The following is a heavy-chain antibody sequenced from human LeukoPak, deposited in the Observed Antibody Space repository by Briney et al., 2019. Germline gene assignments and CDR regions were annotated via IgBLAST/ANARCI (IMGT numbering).Heavy chain of an antibody. CDR2: ISSSGSTI. J-gene: IGHJ6*02. CDR1: GFTFSDYY. D-gene: IGHD3-10*01. CDR3: ARDQFRYGSGSYYNAPPYGMDV. Sequence: GGSLRFSCAASGFTFSDYYMSWIRQAPGKGLEWVSYISSSGSTIYYADSVKGRFTISRDNAKNSLYLQMNSLRAEDTAVYYCARDQFRYGSGSYYNAPPYGMDVWGQGTTVTVSS. V-gene: IGHV3-11*01.